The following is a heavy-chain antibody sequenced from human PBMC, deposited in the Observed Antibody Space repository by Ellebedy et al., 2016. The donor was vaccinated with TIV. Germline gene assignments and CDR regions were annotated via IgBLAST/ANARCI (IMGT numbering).Heavy chain of an antibody. D-gene: IGHD6-25*01. V-gene: IGHV3-21*01. CDR1: GGTFSSYA. CDR2: ISSDSSDL. CDR3: TRRDSNIGATGPWFFDL. J-gene: IGHJ2*01. Sequence: AASVKVSCKASGGTFSSYAMIWVRQAPGKAPAWVSSISSDSSDLSYADSVKGRFTISRDDANNSVSLEMNSLRDDDTAVYYCTRRDSNIGATGPWFFDLWGRGTLLTVSS.